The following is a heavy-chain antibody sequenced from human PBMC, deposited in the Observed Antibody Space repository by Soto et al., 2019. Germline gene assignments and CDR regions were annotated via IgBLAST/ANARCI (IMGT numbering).Heavy chain of an antibody. CDR3: VKVLARGVGVPRFYFDS. V-gene: IGHV3-74*01. CDR2: INADGTST. CDR1: GFTFSNSW. J-gene: IGHJ4*02. D-gene: IGHD2-2*01. Sequence: DVQLVESGGGLVQPGGSLRLSCAASGFTFSNSWMYWVRQVSGKGLEWVSRINADGTSTSYADSVKGRFTISRDNAKNTLYLHVNSLRAEDTAVYYCVKVLARGVGVPRFYFDSWGQGALVTVSS.